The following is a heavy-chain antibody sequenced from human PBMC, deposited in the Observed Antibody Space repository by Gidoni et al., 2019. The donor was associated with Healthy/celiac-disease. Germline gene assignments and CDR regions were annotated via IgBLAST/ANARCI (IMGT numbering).Heavy chain of an antibody. D-gene: IGHD5-12*01. V-gene: IGHV4-34*01. Sequence: QVQLQQWGAGLLKPSETLSLTCAVYGGSFSGYYWSWIRQPPGKGLEWIGEINHSGSTNYNPSLKSRVTISVDTSKNQFSLKLSSVTAADTAVYYCARRKFGYGRRFMGEPYYFDYWGQGTLVTVSS. CDR3: ARRKFGYGRRFMGEPYYFDY. CDR2: INHSGST. J-gene: IGHJ4*02. CDR1: GGSFSGYY.